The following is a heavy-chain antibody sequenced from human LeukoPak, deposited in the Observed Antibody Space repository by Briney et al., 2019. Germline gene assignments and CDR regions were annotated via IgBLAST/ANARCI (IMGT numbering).Heavy chain of an antibody. Sequence: GGSLRLSCAASGFTFRTYAMSWVRQAPGKGLEWVSVIYSGGSTYYADSVKGRFTISRDNSKNTLYLQMNSLRAEDTAVYYCARDRHYYYMDVWGKGTTVTVSS. CDR1: GFTFRTYA. CDR2: IYSGGST. D-gene: IGHD3-22*01. CDR3: ARDRHYYYMDV. V-gene: IGHV3-66*02. J-gene: IGHJ6*03.